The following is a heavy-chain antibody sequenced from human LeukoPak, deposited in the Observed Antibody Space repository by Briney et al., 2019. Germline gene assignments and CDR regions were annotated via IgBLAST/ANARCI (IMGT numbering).Heavy chain of an antibody. V-gene: IGHV3-48*03. J-gene: IGHJ4*02. Sequence: GGSLRLSCAASGFTFSSYEMNWVRQAPGKGLEWLSYIYNNGESIFYADSVKGRFTISRDNAKNSLYLQMSSLRAEDMAVYYCARERVHCGGDCLDYWGQGTLVTVSS. D-gene: IGHD2-21*01. CDR2: IYNNGESI. CDR1: GFTFSSYE. CDR3: ARERVHCGGDCLDY.